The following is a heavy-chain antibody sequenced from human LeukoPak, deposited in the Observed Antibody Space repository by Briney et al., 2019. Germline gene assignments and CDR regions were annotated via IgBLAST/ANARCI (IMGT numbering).Heavy chain of an antibody. J-gene: IGHJ5*02. CDR2: INHSGST. V-gene: IGHV4-34*01. Sequence: PSETLSLTCAVYVGSFSGYYWSWIRQPPGKGLEWIGEINHSGSTNYNPSLKSRVAISVDTSKNQFSLKLSSVTAADTAVYYCARGCPWFDPWGQGTLVTVSS. CDR3: ARGCPWFDP. CDR1: VGSFSGYY.